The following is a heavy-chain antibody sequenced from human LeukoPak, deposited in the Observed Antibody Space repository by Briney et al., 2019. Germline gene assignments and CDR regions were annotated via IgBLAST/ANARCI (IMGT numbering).Heavy chain of an antibody. CDR3: AKDGPPYIAVAGTCDY. D-gene: IGHD6-19*01. V-gene: IGHV3-23*01. CDR2: ISGSGGST. CDR1: GFTFSSYA. Sequence: PGGSLRLSCAASGFTFSSYAMSWVRQAPGKGLEWVSAISGSGGSTYYADSVKGRFTVSRDNSKNTLYLQMNSLRAEDTAVYYCAKDGPPYIAVAGTCDYWGQGTLVTVSS. J-gene: IGHJ4*02.